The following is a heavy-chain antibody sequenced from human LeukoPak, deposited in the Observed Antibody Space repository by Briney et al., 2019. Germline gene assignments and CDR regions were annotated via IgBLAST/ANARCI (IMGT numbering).Heavy chain of an antibody. Sequence: RPGGSLRLSCAASEFTFSSYAMSWVRQPPGKGLEWIGTIYYSGTTYYNPSLKSRVTISLDTSKNQFSLRLSSVTAADTAIYYCARDFSSSSTVYYYYMDVWGKGTTVTVSS. CDR3: ARDFSSSSTVYYYYMDV. D-gene: IGHD6-6*01. V-gene: IGHV4-39*07. CDR2: IYYSGTT. J-gene: IGHJ6*03. CDR1: EFTFSSYA.